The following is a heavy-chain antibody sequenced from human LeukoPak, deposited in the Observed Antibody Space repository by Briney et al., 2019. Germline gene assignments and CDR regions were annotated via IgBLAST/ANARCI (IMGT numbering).Heavy chain of an antibody. CDR1: GFTFSSYA. V-gene: IGHV3-30*04. D-gene: IGHD3-9*01. Sequence: GRSLRLSCAASGFTFSSYAMHWVRQAPGKGLEWVAVISHDGSNKYYADSVKGRFTISRDDSKNTLYLQMNSLRAEDTAVYYCARGRFYDILTGYNDYWGQGTLVTVSS. J-gene: IGHJ4*02. CDR2: ISHDGSNK. CDR3: ARGRFYDILTGYNDY.